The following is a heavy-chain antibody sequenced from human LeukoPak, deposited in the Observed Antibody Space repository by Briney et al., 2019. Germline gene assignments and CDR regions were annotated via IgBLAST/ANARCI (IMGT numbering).Heavy chain of an antibody. V-gene: IGHV3-30-3*01. J-gene: IGHJ4*02. Sequence: PGGSLRLSCAASGFTFSSYAMHWVRQAPGKGLEWVAVISYGGSNKYYADSVKGRFTISRDNSRNTLYLQMSSLRAEDTAMYYCAREMATTETLDYWGQGTLVTVSS. CDR2: ISYGGSNK. D-gene: IGHD5-24*01. CDR3: AREMATTETLDY. CDR1: GFTFSSYA.